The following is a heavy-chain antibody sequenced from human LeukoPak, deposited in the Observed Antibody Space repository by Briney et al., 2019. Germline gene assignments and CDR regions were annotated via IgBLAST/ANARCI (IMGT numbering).Heavy chain of an antibody. CDR3: AIHRGLAGGNSDY. CDR1: GYSFTTYW. D-gene: IGHD4-23*01. V-gene: IGHV5-51*01. CDR2: IYPGDSDT. J-gene: IGHJ4*02. Sequence: GESLKISCKGSGYSFTTYWIAWVRQMPGKGLEWMGIIYPGDSDTRYSPSFQGQVTISADKSISTAYLQWSSLKASDTAMYYCAIHRGLAGGNSDYWGQGTLVTVSS.